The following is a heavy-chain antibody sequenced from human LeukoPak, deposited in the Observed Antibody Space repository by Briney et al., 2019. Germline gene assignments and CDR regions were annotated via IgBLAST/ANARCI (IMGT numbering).Heavy chain of an antibody. J-gene: IGHJ4*02. D-gene: IGHD6-19*01. CDR2: IKQDGSEK. CDR3: ARDTSGGWYGLIDY. CDR1: GFTFTSFW. Sequence: GGSLRLSCEASGFTFTSFWMSWVRQAPGKGLEWVTNIKQDGSEKYYVDPVKGRFTISRDNAKNSLYLQMNSLRAEDTAVYYCARDTSGGWYGLIDYWGQGTPVTVSS. V-gene: IGHV3-7*01.